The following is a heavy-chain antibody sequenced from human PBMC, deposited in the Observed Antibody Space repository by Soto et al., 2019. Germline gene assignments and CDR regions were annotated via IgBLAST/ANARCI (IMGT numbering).Heavy chain of an antibody. CDR2: ISGSGGST. D-gene: IGHD6-19*01. V-gene: IGHV3-23*01. CDR3: AKDSGWSDYYYFDY. J-gene: IGHJ4*02. Sequence: PGGSLRLSCAASGLSFSSYAMTWVRQAPGKGLEWVSAISGSGGSTYYADSVKGRFTISRDNSKNTLYLQMNSLRAEDTAVYYCAKDSGWSDYYYFDYWGQGTLVTVSS. CDR1: GLSFSSYA.